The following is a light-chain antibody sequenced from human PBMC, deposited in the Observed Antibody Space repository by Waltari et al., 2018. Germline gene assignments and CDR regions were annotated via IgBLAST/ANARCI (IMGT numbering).Light chain of an antibody. J-gene: IGKJ2*01. CDR3: QQYMNWPPGYT. Sequence: EILMTQSPVALSVSAGERAYLSCRASQNVSDNLAWYQQRPGQAPALLIYGVSIRAPGVPDRFSGGGSATQFTLTINNLQSSDSAVYYCQQYMNWPPGYTFGQGTKVEIK. CDR1: QNVSDN. V-gene: IGKV3-15*01. CDR2: GVS.